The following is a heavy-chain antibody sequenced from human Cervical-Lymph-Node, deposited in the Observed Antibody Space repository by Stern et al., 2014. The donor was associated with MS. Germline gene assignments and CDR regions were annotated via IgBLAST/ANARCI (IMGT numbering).Heavy chain of an antibody. V-gene: IGHV1-3*01. J-gene: IGHJ4*02. CDR2: INVGSGDT. D-gene: IGHD4-11*01. CDR1: GDTFMPYT. Sequence: QVQLVQSGAELRQPGASVTVSCKPSGDTFMPYTVYWLRQAPGQRPERLGWINVGSGDTACSQKFQGRVTFSRDKFAGTAYVQLSRLQAEDTAVYYCAIGGRTDVSNYDYVNFWGQGTLVTVSS. CDR3: AIGGRTDVSNYDYVNF.